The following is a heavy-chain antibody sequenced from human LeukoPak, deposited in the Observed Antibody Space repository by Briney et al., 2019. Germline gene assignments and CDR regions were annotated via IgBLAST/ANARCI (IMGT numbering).Heavy chain of an antibody. CDR1: GGTFSSYA. J-gene: IGHJ6*02. D-gene: IGHD6-6*01. Sequence: SVKVSCKASGGTFSSYAISWVRQASGQGLEWMGGIIPIFGTANYAQKFQGRVTITADESTSTAYMELSSLRSEDTAVYYCARPSPTQDYYYYYGMDVWGQGTTVTVSS. CDR3: ARPSPTQDYYYYYGMDV. CDR2: IIPIFGTA. V-gene: IGHV1-69*13.